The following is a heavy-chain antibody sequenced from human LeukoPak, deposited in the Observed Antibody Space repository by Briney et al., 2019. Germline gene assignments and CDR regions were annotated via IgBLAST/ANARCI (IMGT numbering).Heavy chain of an antibody. CDR2: VYLGDSST. Sequence: GESLKISCQASATKFSNYWIGWVRQMPGKGLEWMGLVYLGDSSTTYSPSFQGQVTLSVDISIATAYLEWNSLKASDSAMYFCATLFSRGLHIWGQGTMVTVSS. J-gene: IGHJ3*02. CDR1: ATKFSNYW. D-gene: IGHD2-21*01. V-gene: IGHV5-51*01. CDR3: ATLFSRGLHI.